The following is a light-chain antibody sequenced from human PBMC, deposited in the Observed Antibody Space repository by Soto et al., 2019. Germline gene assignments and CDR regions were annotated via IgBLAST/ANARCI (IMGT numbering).Light chain of an antibody. CDR3: CSYAHSNTYV. CDR2: AVS. V-gene: IGLV2-23*02. Sequence: QSALTQPASVSGSPGQSITISCTGTSSDVGNYDLVSWYQQPPGKAPKVMIYAVSNRPSGVSDRFSGSKSGSTASLTISGLQAEDEADYHCCSYAHSNTYVFGTGTKLTVL. J-gene: IGLJ1*01. CDR1: SSDVGNYDL.